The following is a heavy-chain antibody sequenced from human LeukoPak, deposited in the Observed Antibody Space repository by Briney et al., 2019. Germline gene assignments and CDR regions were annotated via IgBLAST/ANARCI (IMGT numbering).Heavy chain of an antibody. CDR1: GYTFTSYA. CDR3: ASKSGSSGYYPDAEYFQH. CDR2: IIPIFGTA. V-gene: IGHV1-69*06. J-gene: IGHJ1*01. Sequence: GASVKVSCKASGYTFTSYAISWVRQAPGQGLEWMGGIIPIFGTANYAQKFQGRVTITADKSTSTAYMELSSLRSEDTAAYYCASKSGSSGYYPDAEYFQHWGQGTLVTVSS. D-gene: IGHD3-22*01.